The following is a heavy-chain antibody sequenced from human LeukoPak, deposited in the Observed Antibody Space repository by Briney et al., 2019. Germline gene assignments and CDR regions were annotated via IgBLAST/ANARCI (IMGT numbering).Heavy chain of an antibody. J-gene: IGHJ4*02. CDR1: GFTLTAYE. CDR3: ARLLTTVSTLGY. D-gene: IGHD5/OR15-5a*01. V-gene: IGHV3-48*03. CDR2: ISRSGDTT. Sequence: GGSLRLSCAASGFTLTAYEMNWVRQAPGKGLEWVSYISRSGDTTYYADSVKGRFTISRDSAKNSLYLQMSSLRVEDTAIYYCARLLTTVSTLGYWGQGALVTVSS.